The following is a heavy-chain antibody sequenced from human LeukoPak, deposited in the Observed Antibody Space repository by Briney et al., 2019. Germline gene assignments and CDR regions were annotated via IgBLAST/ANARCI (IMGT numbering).Heavy chain of an antibody. CDR3: AKDLSSHRPDGY. Sequence: GGSLRLSCAASGFTFSSYAMHWVRQAPGKGLEWVAVISYDGSNKYYADSVKGRFTISRDNSKNTLYLQMNSLRAEDTAVYYCAKDLSSHRPDGYWGQGTLVTVSS. D-gene: IGHD1-14*01. CDR1: GFTFSSYA. CDR2: ISYDGSNK. V-gene: IGHV3-30-3*01. J-gene: IGHJ4*02.